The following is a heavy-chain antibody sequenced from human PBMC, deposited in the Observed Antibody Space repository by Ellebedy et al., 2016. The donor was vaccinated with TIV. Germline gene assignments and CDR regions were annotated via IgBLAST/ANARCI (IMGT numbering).Heavy chain of an antibody. CDR1: GFTVSTNY. D-gene: IGHD4-23*01. J-gene: IGHJ6*02. CDR3: ARGGGTELLFSHHGMDV. V-gene: IGHV3-66*01. Sequence: GESLKISCAASGFTVSTNYITWVRQAPGKGLEWVSITYSSGSTLYADSVKGRFTISTDNSNNTLYLQMHTLRAGDTAVYYCARGGGTELLFSHHGMDVWGHGTTVTVSS. CDR2: TYSSGST.